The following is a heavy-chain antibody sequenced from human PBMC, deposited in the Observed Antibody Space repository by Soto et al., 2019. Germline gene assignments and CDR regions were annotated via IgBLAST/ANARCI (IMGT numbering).Heavy chain of an antibody. Sequence: EVQLVESGGGLVQPGGSLRLSCAASGFTFSSYSMSWVRQAPGKGLEWVANIKQDGSEKYYVDSVKGRFTISRDNAKNSLYLQMNSLRAEDTAVYYCASLMVRGVMWLDYWGQGTLVTVPS. J-gene: IGHJ4*02. V-gene: IGHV3-7*05. CDR2: IKQDGSEK. CDR1: GFTFSSYS. CDR3: ASLMVRGVMWLDY. D-gene: IGHD3-10*01.